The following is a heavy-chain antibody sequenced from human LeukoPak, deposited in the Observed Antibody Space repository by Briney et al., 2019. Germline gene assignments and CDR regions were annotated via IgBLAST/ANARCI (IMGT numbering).Heavy chain of an antibody. CDR1: GGSISSSSYY. J-gene: IGHJ5*02. CDR3: ARQVYSYGSEDWFDP. Sequence: PSETLSLTCTVSGGSISSSSYYWGWIRQPPGKGLEWIGSICYSGSTYYNPSLKSRVTISVDTSKNQFSLKLSSVTAADTAVYYCARQVYSYGSEDWFDPWGQGTLVTVSS. D-gene: IGHD5-18*01. V-gene: IGHV4-39*01. CDR2: ICYSGST.